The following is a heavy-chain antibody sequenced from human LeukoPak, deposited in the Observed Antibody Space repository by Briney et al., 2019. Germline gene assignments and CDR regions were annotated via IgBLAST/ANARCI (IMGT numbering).Heavy chain of an antibody. CDR3: AKDRYGSGSYYFDY. D-gene: IGHD3-10*01. J-gene: IGHJ4*02. Sequence: GGSLRLSCAASGFTFSSYAMSWVRQAPGKGLEWVSGISWNSGSIGYADSVKGRFTISRDNAKNSLYLQMNSLRTEDTALYYCAKDRYGSGSYYFDYWGQGTLVTVSS. CDR1: GFTFSSYA. CDR2: ISWNSGSI. V-gene: IGHV3-9*01.